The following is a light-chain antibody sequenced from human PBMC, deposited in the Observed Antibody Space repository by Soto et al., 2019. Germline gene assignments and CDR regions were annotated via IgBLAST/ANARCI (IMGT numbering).Light chain of an antibody. V-gene: IGKV3-15*01. CDR1: QSVSSN. CDR2: GAS. J-gene: IGKJ4*01. Sequence: EIVMTQSPATLSVSPGERATLSCSASQSVSSNLAWYQQKPGQAPRLLIYGASTRATGIPARFSGSGSGTEFTLTISSLQSEDFAVYYCQQYNNWRLTFVGGIKVEIK. CDR3: QQYNNWRLT.